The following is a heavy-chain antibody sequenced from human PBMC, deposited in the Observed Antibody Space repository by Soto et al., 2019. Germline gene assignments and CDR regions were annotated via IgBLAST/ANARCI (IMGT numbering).Heavy chain of an antibody. CDR1: GFTFSNFW. CDR2: IKQDESEK. J-gene: IGHJ4*02. V-gene: IGHV3-7*01. CDR3: TIGSGSYRY. D-gene: IGHD1-26*01. Sequence: GSLRLSCAASGFTFSNFWMSWVRQAPGKGLEWVANIKQDESEKYYVDSVKGRFTISRDNAKNSLYLQMNSLRAEDTAVYYCTIGSGSYRYWGQGTLVTVSS.